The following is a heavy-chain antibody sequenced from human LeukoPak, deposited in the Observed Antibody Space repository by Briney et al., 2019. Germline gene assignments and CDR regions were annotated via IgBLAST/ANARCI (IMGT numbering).Heavy chain of an antibody. J-gene: IGHJ4*02. Sequence: GGSLRLSCAASGFTFSSYGVHWVRQAPGKGLEWVAVISYDGSNKYYADSVKGRFTISRDNSKNTLYLQMNSLRAEDTAVYYCATLYQLGYSGYDYSEGRVDYWGQGTLVTVSS. V-gene: IGHV3-30*03. D-gene: IGHD5-12*01. CDR2: ISYDGSNK. CDR3: ATLYQLGYSGYDYSEGRVDY. CDR1: GFTFSSYG.